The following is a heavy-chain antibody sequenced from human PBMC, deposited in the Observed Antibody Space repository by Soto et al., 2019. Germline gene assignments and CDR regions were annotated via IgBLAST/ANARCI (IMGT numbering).Heavy chain of an antibody. CDR1: GGSISSYY. CDR3: ARVSTGVVPAATLYYYYYYMDV. V-gene: IGHV4-59*01. Sequence: SETLSLTCTVSGGSISSYYWSWIRQPPGKGLEWIGYIYYSGSTNYNPSLKSRVTISVDTSKNQFSLKLSSVTAADTAVYYCARVSTGVVPAATLYYYYYYMDVWGKGTTVTVS. CDR2: IYYSGST. J-gene: IGHJ6*03. D-gene: IGHD2-2*01.